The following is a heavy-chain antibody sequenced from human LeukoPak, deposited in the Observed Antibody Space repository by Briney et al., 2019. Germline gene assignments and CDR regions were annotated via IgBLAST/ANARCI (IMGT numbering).Heavy chain of an antibody. CDR3: VSNLLRYFDWSRY. CDR2: IYPGDSET. V-gene: IGHV5-51*06. J-gene: IGHJ4*02. D-gene: IGHD3-9*01. CDR1: GYTFATYW. Sequence: GESLKISCKASGYTFATYWIGWVRQMPGKGLEWMGIIYPGDSETRYSPSFQGQVTISADKSISTAYLQWSSLKASDTAMYYCVSNLLRYFDWSRYWGQGTLVTVSS.